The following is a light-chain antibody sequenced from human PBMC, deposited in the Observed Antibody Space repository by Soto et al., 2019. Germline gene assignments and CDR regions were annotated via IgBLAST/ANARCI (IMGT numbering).Light chain of an antibody. V-gene: IGKV3-20*01. J-gene: IGKJ2*01. Sequence: EIVLTQSPGTLSLSPGERATLSCRASQSVSSSYLAWYQQKPGQAPRLLIYGAHSRATGIPDGFSGSGSGTDFTLTISRLEPEDLAVYYCQQYGSSPQTFGQGTKLEIK. CDR2: GAH. CDR3: QQYGSSPQT. CDR1: QSVSSSY.